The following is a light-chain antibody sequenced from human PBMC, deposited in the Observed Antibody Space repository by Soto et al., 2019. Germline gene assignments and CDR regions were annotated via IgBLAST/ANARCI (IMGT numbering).Light chain of an antibody. J-gene: IGLJ3*02. CDR3: CSYAGSSTWV. CDR1: SSDVGSYNL. Sequence: QSALTQPASVSGSPGQSITISCTGTSSDVGSYNLVSWYQQHPGKAPKLMIYEGSKRPSGDSNRFSGSKSGNTASLTISGLQAEDEAHYYCCSYAGSSTWVFGGGTKLTVL. CDR2: EGS. V-gene: IGLV2-23*01.